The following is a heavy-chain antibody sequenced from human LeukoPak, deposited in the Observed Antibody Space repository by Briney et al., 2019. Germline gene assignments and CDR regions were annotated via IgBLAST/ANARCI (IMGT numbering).Heavy chain of an antibody. J-gene: IGHJ4*02. V-gene: IGHV3-7*03. CDR2: IKDDGREK. CDR1: GFTFSSYS. CDR3: ARDWASGWDY. Sequence: GGSLRLSCAASGFTFSSYSMNWVRQAPGKGLEWVANIKDDGREKYYVDSVKGRFTISRDNAKNSLYLQMNSLRVEDTAVYYCARDWASGWDYWGQGTLVTVSS. D-gene: IGHD6-19*01.